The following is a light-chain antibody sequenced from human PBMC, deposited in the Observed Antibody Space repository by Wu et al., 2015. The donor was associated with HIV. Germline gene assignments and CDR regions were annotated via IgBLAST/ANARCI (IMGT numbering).Light chain of an antibody. J-gene: IGKJ5*01. CDR2: DAS. V-gene: IGKV3-11*01. CDR1: QSVSNY. Sequence: EIVLTQSPAILSLSLGERATLSCRASQSVSNYLAWYQQKPGQPPRLLIYDASDRATGISARFSGSGSGTDFTLTISSLESEDFAVYYCQHRFNWPLIFGQGTRLEIK. CDR3: QHRFNWPLI.